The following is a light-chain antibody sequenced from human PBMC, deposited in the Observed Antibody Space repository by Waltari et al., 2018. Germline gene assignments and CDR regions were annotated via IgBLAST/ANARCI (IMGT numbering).Light chain of an antibody. V-gene: IGLV2-14*01. CDR1: SSDVGGYNC. Sequence: QSALTQPASVSGSPGQSITISCTGTSSDVGGYNCVSWYQPHPGKAPKLMIYDVSNRPSGVSNRFSGSKSGNTASLTISGLQAEDEADYYCSSYTSSSPYVVFGGGTKLTVL. CDR3: SSYTSSSPYVV. CDR2: DVS. J-gene: IGLJ2*01.